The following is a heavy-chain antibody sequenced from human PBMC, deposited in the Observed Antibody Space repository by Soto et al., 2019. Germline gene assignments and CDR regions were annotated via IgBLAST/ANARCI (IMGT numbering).Heavy chain of an antibody. J-gene: IGHJ6*02. Sequence: QVQLVQSGAEVKKPGASVKVSCKASGYTFTSYGISWVRQAPGQGLEWMGWISAYNGNTNYAQKLQGRVTMTTDTSTSTAYMELRSLRSDATAVYYGARVGYCSGGSCYRRPYYSYGMDVWGQGTTVTVSS. CDR3: ARVGYCSGGSCYRRPYYSYGMDV. CDR2: ISAYNGNT. V-gene: IGHV1-18*01. CDR1: GYTFTSYG. D-gene: IGHD2-15*01.